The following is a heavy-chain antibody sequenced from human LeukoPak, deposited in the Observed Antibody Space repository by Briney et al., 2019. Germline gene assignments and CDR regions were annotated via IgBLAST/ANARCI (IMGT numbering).Heavy chain of an antibody. CDR2: ISDDGTNT. J-gene: IGHJ6*01. CDR1: GFIVSSSG. V-gene: IGHV3-30*18. CDR3: VKDPRAGNLEGASWYYYFGMDV. D-gene: IGHD3-3*01. Sequence: PGRSLRLACEVSGFIVSSSGMRWVRPAPGKGLEWVALISDDGTNTFFADSVNGRFSISRDNTKKMVFLQMNSLRAEDSAVYYCVKDPRAGNLEGASWYYYFGMDVWGQGTTVTVSS.